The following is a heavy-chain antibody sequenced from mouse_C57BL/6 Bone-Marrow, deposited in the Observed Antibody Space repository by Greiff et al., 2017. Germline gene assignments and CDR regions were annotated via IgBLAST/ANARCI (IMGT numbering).Heavy chain of an antibody. CDR2: ISPGSGST. V-gene: IGHV1-55*01. J-gene: IGHJ1*03. CDR1: GYTFTSYW. CDR3: ARPYYYNDWYFDV. D-gene: IGHD2-4*01. Sequence: QVQLQQPGAELVKPGASVKMSCKASGYTFTSYWITWVKQRPGQGLEWIGDISPGSGSTNYNEKFKSKATLAVATSSSTTYMQLSSLTSEDSAVYECARPYYYNDWYFDVWGTGTTGTVSS.